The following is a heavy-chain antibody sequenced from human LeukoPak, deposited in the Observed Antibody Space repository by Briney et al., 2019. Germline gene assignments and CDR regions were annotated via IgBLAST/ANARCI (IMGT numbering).Heavy chain of an antibody. CDR2: ISSSSSYI. CDR3: ARFDPKPYYFETTDQQTDFDI. D-gene: IGHD3-22*01. V-gene: IGHV3-21*01. J-gene: IGHJ3*02. CDR1: GFTFSSYS. Sequence: GGSLRLSCAASGFTFSSYSMNWVRQAPGKGLEWVSSISSSSSYIYYADSVKGRFTISRDNAKNSLYLQMNSLRAEDTAVYYCARFDPKPYYFETTDQQTDFDIWGQGTMVTVSS.